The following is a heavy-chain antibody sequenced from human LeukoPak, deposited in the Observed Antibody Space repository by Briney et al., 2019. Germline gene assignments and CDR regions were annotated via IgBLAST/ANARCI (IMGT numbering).Heavy chain of an antibody. CDR3: ARSLRGYSYGYDY. CDR2: INSDGSST. D-gene: IGHD5-18*01. Sequence: GGSLRLSCAASGFTFSSYWMYWVRQAPGKGLMYVSRINSDGSSTTYADSVKGRFTISRDNAKNTLYLQINSLRAEDTAGYYCARSLRGYSYGYDYWGQGALVTVSS. CDR1: GFTFSSYW. V-gene: IGHV3-74*01. J-gene: IGHJ4*02.